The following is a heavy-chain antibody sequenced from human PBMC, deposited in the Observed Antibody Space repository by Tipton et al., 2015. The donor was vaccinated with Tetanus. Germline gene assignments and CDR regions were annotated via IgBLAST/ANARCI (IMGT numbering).Heavy chain of an antibody. V-gene: IGHV4-30-4*01. CDR1: GGSISSGDYY. CDR3: ARVFTRGYTYGTSVDY. D-gene: IGHD5-18*01. CDR2: IYYSGTT. Sequence: TLSLTCTVSGGSISSGDYYWSWIRQPPGKGLEWIGYIYYSGTTYYNPSLKSRVTISVVTSNNQFSLKVNSVTAADTAVYYCARVFTRGYTYGTSVDYRGQGTLVTVAS. J-gene: IGHJ4*02.